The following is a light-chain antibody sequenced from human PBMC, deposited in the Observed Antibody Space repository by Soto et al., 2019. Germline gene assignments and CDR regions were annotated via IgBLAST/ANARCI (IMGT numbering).Light chain of an antibody. CDR1: QGISTY. V-gene: IGKV1-9*01. CDR3: QQYNSYPWT. J-gene: IGKJ1*01. Sequence: DIQLTQSPSFLSASVGDRVTNTCRASQGISTYLAWYQQKLGKAPKLLIYDASSLESGVPSRFSGSGSGTEFTLAISSLQPDDFATYYCQQYNSYPWTFGQGTKVDFK. CDR2: DAS.